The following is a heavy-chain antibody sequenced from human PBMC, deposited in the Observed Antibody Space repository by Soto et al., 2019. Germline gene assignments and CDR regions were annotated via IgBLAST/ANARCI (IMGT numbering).Heavy chain of an antibody. V-gene: IGHV4-59*01. CDR1: GGSISSYY. Sequence: QVQLQETGPGLVKPSETLSLTCTVSGGSISSYYWSWIRQPPGKGLEWIGYIYYSGSTNYNPSLMSRVTISVDTSKNQFSLKLSSVTAADTAVYYCARVPGPWGQGTLVTVSS. CDR3: ARVPGP. J-gene: IGHJ5*02. CDR2: IYYSGST.